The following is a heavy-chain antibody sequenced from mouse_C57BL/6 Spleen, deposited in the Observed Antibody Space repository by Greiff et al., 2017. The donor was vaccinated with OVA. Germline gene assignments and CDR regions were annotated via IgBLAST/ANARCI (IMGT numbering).Heavy chain of an antibody. CDR3: ARTSNWSWFAY. Sequence: HVHPHHPVSSLARPLSSPHPSCPPPASTFTSYRMHWVKQRPIQGLEWIGNIDPSDSETHYNQKFKDKATLTVDKSSSTAYMQLSSLTSEDSAVYCCARTSNWSWFAYWGQGTLVTVSA. J-gene: IGHJ3*01. V-gene: IGHV1-52*01. D-gene: IGHD4-1*02. CDR2: IDPSDSET. CDR1: ASTFTSYR.